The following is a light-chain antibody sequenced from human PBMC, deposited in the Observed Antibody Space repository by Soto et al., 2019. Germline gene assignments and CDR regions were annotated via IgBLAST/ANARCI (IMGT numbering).Light chain of an antibody. CDR1: QTISTW. Sequence: DIQMTQSPSSVPAAVGDRVTITWLASQTISTWMAWYQQKPGKAPNLLVYDASTLQSGVASRFSGSGSGTEFTLIISGLQPDDSATYYCQQYTNTNNPWMFGQGTKVDIK. V-gene: IGKV1-5*01. J-gene: IGKJ1*01. CDR2: DAS. CDR3: QQYTNTNNPWM.